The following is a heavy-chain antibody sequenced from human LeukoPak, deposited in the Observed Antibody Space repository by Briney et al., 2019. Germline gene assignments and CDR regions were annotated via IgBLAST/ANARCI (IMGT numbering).Heavy chain of an antibody. J-gene: IGHJ5*02. D-gene: IGHD6-6*01. Sequence: SETLSLTCTVSGGSISSYYWTWIRQPPGKGLEWIAYIYYSGSTNYSPSLKSRVTISVDTSKNQFSLKLSSVTAADTAVYYCARSIAGRPSGFDPWGQGTLVTVSS. V-gene: IGHV4-59*01. CDR1: GGSISSYY. CDR3: ARSIAGRPSGFDP. CDR2: IYYSGST.